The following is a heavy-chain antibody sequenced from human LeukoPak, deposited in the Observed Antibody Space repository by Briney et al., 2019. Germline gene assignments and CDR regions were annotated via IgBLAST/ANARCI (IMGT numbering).Heavy chain of an antibody. CDR1: GFTFSSYG. CDR3: ARAVVTAIRGLTRFDY. CDR2: ISYDGSNK. Sequence: GGSLRLSCAASGFTFSSYGMHWVRQAPGKGLEWVAVISYDGSNKYYADSVKGRFTISRDNSKNTLYLQMNSLRAEDTAVYYCARAVVTAIRGLTRFDYWGQGTLVTVSS. V-gene: IGHV3-30*03. J-gene: IGHJ4*02. D-gene: IGHD2-21*02.